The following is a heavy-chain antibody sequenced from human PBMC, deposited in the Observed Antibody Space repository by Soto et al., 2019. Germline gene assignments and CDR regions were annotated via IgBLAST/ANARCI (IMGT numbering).Heavy chain of an antibody. CDR2: INPNSVGT. V-gene: IGHV1-2*02. CDR1: GYTFTGHY. D-gene: IGHD2-2*01. J-gene: IGHJ3*02. Sequence: ASVKVSCKASGYTFTGHYMHWVRQAPGQGLEWMGWINPNSVGTNYAQKFQGRVTMTRDTSISTAYMELSSVTAADTAVYYCATELYQQNDAFDIWGQGTMVTVSS. CDR3: ATELYQQNDAFDI.